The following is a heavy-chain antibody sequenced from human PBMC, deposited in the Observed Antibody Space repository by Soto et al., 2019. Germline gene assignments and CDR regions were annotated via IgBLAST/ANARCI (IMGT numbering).Heavy chain of an antibody. CDR2: ISYDGSNK. D-gene: IGHD2-8*01. J-gene: IGHJ4*02. Sequence: GGSLRLSCAASGFTFSSYAIHWVRQAPGKGLEWVAVISYDGSNKYYADSVKGRFTISRDNSKNTLYLQMNSLRAEDTAVYYCARGSDYCTNGVCSYYFDYWGQGTLVTVSS. CDR3: ARGSDYCTNGVCSYYFDY. CDR1: GFTFSSYA. V-gene: IGHV3-30-3*01.